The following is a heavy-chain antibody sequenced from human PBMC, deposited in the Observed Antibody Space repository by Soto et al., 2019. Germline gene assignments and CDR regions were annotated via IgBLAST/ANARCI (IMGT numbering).Heavy chain of an antibody. CDR2: ISNDENIK. CDR1: GFSFGNFG. D-gene: IGHD5-12*01. J-gene: IGHJ4*02. Sequence: GGSLRLSCVASGFSFGNFGMHWVRQAPGKGLEWLTVISNDENIKQDSVRGRFAIARDNSKNTLYLHLTSLRAEDTAIYYCARGLRGVLDYWGQGTLVTVSS. CDR3: ARGLRGVLDY. V-gene: IGHV3-33*01.